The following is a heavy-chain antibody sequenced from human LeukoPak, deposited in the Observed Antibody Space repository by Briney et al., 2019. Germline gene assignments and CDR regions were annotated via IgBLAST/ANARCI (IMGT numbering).Heavy chain of an antibody. V-gene: IGHV3-23*01. CDR2: ISGSGGST. CDR3: AKRCEKGGSCYSRSDP. CDR1: GFTFSSYA. D-gene: IGHD2-15*01. Sequence: GGSLRLSCAASGFTFSSYAMSWVRQAPGKGLEWVSAISGSGGSTYYADSVKGRFTISRDNSKNTLYLQMNSLRAEDTAVYYCAKRCEKGGSCYSRSDPWGQGTLVTVSS. J-gene: IGHJ5*02.